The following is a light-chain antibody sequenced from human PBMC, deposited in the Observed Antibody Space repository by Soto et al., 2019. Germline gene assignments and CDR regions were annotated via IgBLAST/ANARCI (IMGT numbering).Light chain of an antibody. J-gene: IGKJ1*01. V-gene: IGKV3-20*01. Sequence: EIVLTQSPGTLSLSPGERATLSCRSSQSVSSSYLAWYQQKPGQAPRLLIYDASSRATGIPDRFSGSGSGTDFTLTISRLEPEDFALYYCQQYGSSPTFGQGTQVEIK. CDR2: DAS. CDR3: QQYGSSPT. CDR1: QSVSSSY.